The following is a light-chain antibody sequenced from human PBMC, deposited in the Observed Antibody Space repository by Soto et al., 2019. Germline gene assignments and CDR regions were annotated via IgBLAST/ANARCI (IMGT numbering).Light chain of an antibody. Sequence: QSALTQPASVSGSPGQSLTISCSGTSSDVGRYNLVSWYQQHPGKAPKLILYDVSARPSGVPHRFSGSKSGNTASLSISGLQAEDEADYFCCAYAGKYSWVFGGGTKLTVL. CDR1: SSDVGRYNL. CDR3: CAYAGKYSWV. V-gene: IGLV2-23*02. CDR2: DVS. J-gene: IGLJ3*02.